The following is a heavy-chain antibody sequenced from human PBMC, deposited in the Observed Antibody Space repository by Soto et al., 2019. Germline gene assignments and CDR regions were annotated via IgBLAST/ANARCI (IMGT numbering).Heavy chain of an antibody. Sequence: QVQLVQSGAEVKKPGSSVKVSCKASGGTFSSYAISWVRQAPGQGLEWMGGIIPIFGTANYAQKFQGRVTITADKSTSTAYMELSSLRSEDTAVYYCAREKLDIVVATAIRTSYYYYGMDVWGQGTTVTVSS. J-gene: IGHJ6*02. V-gene: IGHV1-69*06. CDR1: GGTFSSYA. CDR3: AREKLDIVVATAIRTSYYYYGMDV. D-gene: IGHD2-21*02. CDR2: IIPIFGTA.